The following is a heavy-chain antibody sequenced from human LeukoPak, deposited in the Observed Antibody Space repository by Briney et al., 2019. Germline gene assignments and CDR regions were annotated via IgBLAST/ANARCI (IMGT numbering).Heavy chain of an antibody. CDR3: AREIDCSGGRCDDY. CDR1: GGSISGYY. Sequence: SETLSLTCTVSGGSISGYYWSWIRQPPGKGLECIGYIYYSGSTNYNPSLKSRVTISVDTSKNQFSLKLSSVTPADTAVYYCAREIDCSGGRCDDYWGQGTLVTVCS. D-gene: IGHD2-15*01. CDR2: IYYSGST. V-gene: IGHV4-59*01. J-gene: IGHJ4*02.